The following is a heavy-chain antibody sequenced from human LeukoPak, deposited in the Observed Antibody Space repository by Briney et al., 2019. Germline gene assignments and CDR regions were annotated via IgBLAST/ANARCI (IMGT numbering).Heavy chain of an antibody. D-gene: IGHD6-13*01. CDR1: GFTFSSYA. J-gene: IGHJ4*02. CDR2: ISGSGGST. Sequence: PGGSLRLSCAASGFTFSSYAVSWVRQAPGKGLEWVSAISGSGGSTYYADSVKGRFTISRDNSKNTLYLQMNSLRAEDTAVYYCAKEGVDSSSWYWAYYFDYWGQGTLVTVSS. CDR3: AKEGVDSSSWYWAYYFDY. V-gene: IGHV3-23*01.